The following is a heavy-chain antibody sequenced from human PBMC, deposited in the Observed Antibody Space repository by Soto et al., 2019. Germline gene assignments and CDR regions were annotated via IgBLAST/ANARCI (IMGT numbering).Heavy chain of an antibody. CDR2: IYSSGST. Sequence: SETLSLTCTVSGGSISNSYWSWIRQSPGKGLEWIGYIYSSGSTNYNPSLKSRVTISVDTSKNQFSLKLSSVTAADTAVYYCARQAPLRDSGSYFWYYGMDVWGQGTTDPVS. J-gene: IGHJ6*02. V-gene: IGHV4-59*08. D-gene: IGHD1-26*01. CDR1: GGSISNSY. CDR3: ARQAPLRDSGSYFWYYGMDV.